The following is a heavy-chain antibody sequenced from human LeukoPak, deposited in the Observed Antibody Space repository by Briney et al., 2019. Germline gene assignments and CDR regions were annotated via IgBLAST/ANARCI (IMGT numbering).Heavy chain of an antibody. Sequence: GGSLRLSCAASGFTFSSYAMNWVRQAPGKGLEWVSGISDSGDRTYFADSVKGRFTISRDNSKNTLYLQMNSLRAGDTAVYYCARVAKERVGGVYYFDYWGQGTLVTVSS. J-gene: IGHJ4*02. CDR2: ISDSGDRT. CDR3: ARVAKERVGGVYYFDY. V-gene: IGHV3-23*01. D-gene: IGHD1-1*01. CDR1: GFTFSSYA.